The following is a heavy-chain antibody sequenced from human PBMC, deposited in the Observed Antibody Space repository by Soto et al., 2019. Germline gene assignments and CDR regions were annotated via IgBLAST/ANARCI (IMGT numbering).Heavy chain of an antibody. J-gene: IGHJ4*02. D-gene: IGHD3-3*01. CDR3: ARSAVWNGYYDLDY. V-gene: IGHV3-48*03. Sequence: GGSLRLSCGASGFAFSSYEMNWVRQAPGKGLEWVSYISSSGTTMYYADSVQGRFTISRDNAKNSLYLQMSSLRAEDTAIYYCARSAVWNGYYDLDYWGQGALVTVSS. CDR1: GFAFSSYE. CDR2: ISSSGTTM.